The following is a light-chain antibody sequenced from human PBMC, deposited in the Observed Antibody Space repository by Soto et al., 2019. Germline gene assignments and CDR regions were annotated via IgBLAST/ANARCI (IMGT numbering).Light chain of an antibody. CDR2: DTY. CDR3: HQRGSWPLT. V-gene: IGKV3-11*01. Sequence: EIVLTQSPASLSLSPGERATLSCRVSQNVSYFFAWYRQKPGQAPRLLIYDTYHRATGFPARFSGSGSGTDFTLTISSLEPEDSAVYYCHQRGSWPLTFGGGTKVDIK. CDR1: QNVSYF. J-gene: IGKJ4*01.